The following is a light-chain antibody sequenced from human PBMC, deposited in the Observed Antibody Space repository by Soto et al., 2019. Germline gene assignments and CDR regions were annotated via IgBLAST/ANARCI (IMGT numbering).Light chain of an antibody. CDR3: QQYHSSSIT. Sequence: QMTQSPSTLSASVGDRVTITCRASRDIGTWSAWYQQKPEKAPKVLIYRASHLESGVPSRFSASGSGTAGSLTINSLQADDFATYDCQQYHSSSITFGQGTRLEIK. J-gene: IGKJ5*01. CDR1: RDIGTW. CDR2: RAS. V-gene: IGKV1-5*03.